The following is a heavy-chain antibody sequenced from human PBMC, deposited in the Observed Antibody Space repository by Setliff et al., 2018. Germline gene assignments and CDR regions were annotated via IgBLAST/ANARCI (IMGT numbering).Heavy chain of an antibody. Sequence: PSETLSLTCTVYGGSFSDYYWGWVRQPPGKGLEWIGEINHSGSTNYIPSLKSRLTISVDTSKNQFSLKLSSVTAADTAVYYCRYWSHNYHNDYWGQGTLVTVSS. CDR3: RYWSHNYHNDY. D-gene: IGHD3-3*01. V-gene: IGHV4-34*01. CDR2: INHSGST. J-gene: IGHJ4*02. CDR1: GGSFSDYY.